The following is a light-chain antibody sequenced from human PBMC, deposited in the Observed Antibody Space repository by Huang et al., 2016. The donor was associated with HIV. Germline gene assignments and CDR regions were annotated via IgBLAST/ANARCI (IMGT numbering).Light chain of an antibody. J-gene: IGKJ4*01. V-gene: IGKV3-15*01. CDR3: QQYNNWPPLT. Sequence: EIVMTQSPATLSVSPGERATLSCRASQSVSSNLAWYQQKPGQAPRLLIYGASTRATGIPARCSGSGSGTEFTRTISSLQSEDFAVYYWQQYNNWPPLTFGGGTKVEIK. CDR2: GAS. CDR1: QSVSSN.